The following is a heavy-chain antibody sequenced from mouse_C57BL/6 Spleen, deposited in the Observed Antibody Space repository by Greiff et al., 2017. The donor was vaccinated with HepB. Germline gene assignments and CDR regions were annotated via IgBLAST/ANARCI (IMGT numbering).Heavy chain of an antibody. Sequence: EVMLVESGGGLVQPKGSLKLSCAASGFSFNTYAMNWVRQAPGKGLEWVARIRSKSNNYATYYADSVKDRFTISRDDSESMLYLQMNNLKTEDTAMYDCVRQGKYPMDYWGQGTSVTVSS. CDR3: VRQGKYPMDY. CDR2: IRSKSNNYAT. V-gene: IGHV10-1*01. J-gene: IGHJ4*01. CDR1: GFSFNTYA.